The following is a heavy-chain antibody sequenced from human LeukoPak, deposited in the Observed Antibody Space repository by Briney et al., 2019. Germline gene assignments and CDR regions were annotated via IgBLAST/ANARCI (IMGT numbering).Heavy chain of an antibody. V-gene: IGHV3-23*01. J-gene: IGHJ4*02. CDR3: AKGRSGFRRFYYDRSGYPLRFDY. CDR2: ISGSGGST. D-gene: IGHD3-22*01. CDR1: GFPYSSYA. Sequence: GGSLRLSCAASGFPYSSYAMSWVRQAPGKGLEWVSAISGSGGSTYYADSVKGRFTISRDNSKNTLYLQMNSLRAEDTAVYYCAKGRSGFRRFYYDRSGYPLRFDYWGQGTLVTVSS.